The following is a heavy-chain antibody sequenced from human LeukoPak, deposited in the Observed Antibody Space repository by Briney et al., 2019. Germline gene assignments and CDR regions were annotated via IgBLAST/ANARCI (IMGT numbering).Heavy chain of an antibody. CDR2: ISGSGGDK. V-gene: IGHV3-23*01. J-gene: IGHJ4*02. Sequence: GGSLRLSCSASGFTFTTYAMTWVRQAPGKGLEWVSSISGSGGDKSYADSVKGRFIISRDNSKNTMYLQMNSLRAEDTAVYYCAKDGVYSGSYYEDYWGQGTLVTVSS. CDR3: AKDGVYSGSYYEDY. D-gene: IGHD3-10*01. CDR1: GFTFTTYA.